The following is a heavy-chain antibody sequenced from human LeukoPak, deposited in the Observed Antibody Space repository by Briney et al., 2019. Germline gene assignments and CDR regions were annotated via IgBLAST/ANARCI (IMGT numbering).Heavy chain of an antibody. J-gene: IGHJ4*02. CDR2: ISSSSSAI. V-gene: IGHV3-48*04. CDR1: GFTFSTYA. D-gene: IGHD1-26*01. CDR3: ARDEGD. Sequence: GGSLRLSCAASGFTFSTYAMKWVRQAPGKGLEWVSYISSSSSAIYYADSVRGRFTISRDNAKNSLYLQMNSLRIEDTAIYYCARDEGDWGQGTLVTVSS.